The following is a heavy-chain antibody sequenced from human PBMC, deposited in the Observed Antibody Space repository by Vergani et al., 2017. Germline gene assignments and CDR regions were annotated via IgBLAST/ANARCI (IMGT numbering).Heavy chain of an antibody. Sequence: QVQLQESGPGLVKPSETLSLTCTVSGGSISSSSYYWGWIRQPPGKGLEWIGSIYYSGSTYYNPSLKSRVTISVDTSKNQFSLKLSSVTAADTAVYYCASGLTGYSYGSYYFDYWGQGTLVTVSS. V-gene: IGHV4-39*01. CDR1: GGSISSSSYY. CDR2: IYYSGST. D-gene: IGHD5-18*01. CDR3: ASGLTGYSYGSYYFDY. J-gene: IGHJ4*02.